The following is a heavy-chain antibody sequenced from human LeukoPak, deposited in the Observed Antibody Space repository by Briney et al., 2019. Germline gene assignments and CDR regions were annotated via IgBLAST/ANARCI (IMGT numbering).Heavy chain of an antibody. J-gene: IGHJ4*02. CDR2: IYYSGST. D-gene: IGHD3-22*01. CDR3: AREAYDSSGSYFDY. CDR1: GGSISSGGYY. Sequence: SETLSLTCTVSGGSISSGGYYWSWIRQHPGKGLEWIGYIYYSGSTYYNPSLKSRVIISVDTSKNQFSLKLSSVTAADTAVYYCAREAYDSSGSYFDYWGQGTLVTVSS. V-gene: IGHV4-31*03.